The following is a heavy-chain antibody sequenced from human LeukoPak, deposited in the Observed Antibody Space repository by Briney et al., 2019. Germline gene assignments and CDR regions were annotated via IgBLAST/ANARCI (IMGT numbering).Heavy chain of an antibody. CDR1: GASISTSY. CDR2: LSPSGST. CDR3: ARDPNSAL. Sequence: PSETLSLTCTVSGASISTSYWSWIRQPAAKGLEWIGRLSPSGSTNYNPSLKSRVTMSVDTSKNQFSLELRSVTAADTAVYYCARDPNSALWGQGTLVTVAS. D-gene: IGHD4-23*01. J-gene: IGHJ4*02. V-gene: IGHV4-4*07.